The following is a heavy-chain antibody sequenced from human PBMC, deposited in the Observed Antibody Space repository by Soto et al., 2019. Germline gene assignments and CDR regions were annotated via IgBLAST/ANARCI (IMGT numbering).Heavy chain of an antibody. CDR3: ARHGYSYGGDYYYYGMDV. V-gene: IGHV5-51*01. Sequence: GESLKSSCKGSGYSFTIYCIGWVLQMPGKGLEWMGIIYPGDSDTRYSPSFQGQVTISADKSISTAYLQWSSLKASDTAMYYCARHGYSYGGDYYYYGMDVWGQGTTVTVSS. CDR1: GYSFTIYC. J-gene: IGHJ6*02. CDR2: IYPGDSDT. D-gene: IGHD5-18*01.